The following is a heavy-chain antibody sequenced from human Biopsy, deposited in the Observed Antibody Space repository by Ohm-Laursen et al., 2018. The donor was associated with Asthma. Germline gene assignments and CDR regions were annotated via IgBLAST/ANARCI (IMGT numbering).Heavy chain of an antibody. D-gene: IGHD1-1*01. CDR3: VRDGTDDAFDI. CDR1: GFGFSNFA. Sequence: SLRLSCTASGFGFSNFAIHWVRQAPGKGLERVGAISKDASTQDYADSVKGRFTMARDNSKNTLDLQMNSMREEDTAVYYCVRDGTDDAFDIWGQGTVVSVSS. CDR2: ISKDASTQ. J-gene: IGHJ3*02. V-gene: IGHV3-30*01.